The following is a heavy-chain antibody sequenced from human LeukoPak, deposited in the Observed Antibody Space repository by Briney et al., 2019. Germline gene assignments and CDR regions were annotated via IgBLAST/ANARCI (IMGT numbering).Heavy chain of an antibody. J-gene: IGHJ3*02. CDR2: IWYDETNK. Sequence: PGGSLRLSCAASGFTFSRYGMHWVRQAPGKGLEWVAVIWYDETNKYHADSVKGRFTISRDNSKNTLYLQMNSLRAEDTAVYYCAKDPGGYMSAAGTKLDAFDIWGQGTMVTVSS. CDR3: AKDPGGYMSAAGTKLDAFDI. V-gene: IGHV3-30*02. CDR1: GFTFSRYG. D-gene: IGHD6-13*01.